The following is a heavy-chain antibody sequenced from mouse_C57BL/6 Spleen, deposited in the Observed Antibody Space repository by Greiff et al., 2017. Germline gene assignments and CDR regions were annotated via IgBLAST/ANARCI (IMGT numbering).Heavy chain of an antibody. V-gene: IGHV5-6*01. CDR1: GFTFSSYG. CDR3: ARPGPAYFDY. D-gene: IGHD4-1*01. CDR2: ISSGGSYT. J-gene: IGHJ2*01. Sequence: EVKLVESGGDLVKPGGSLKLSCAASGFTFSSYGMSWVRQTPDKRLEWVATISSGGSYTYYPDSVKGRFTISRDNAKNTLYLQMSSLKSEDTAMYYCARPGPAYFDYWGQGTTLTVSS.